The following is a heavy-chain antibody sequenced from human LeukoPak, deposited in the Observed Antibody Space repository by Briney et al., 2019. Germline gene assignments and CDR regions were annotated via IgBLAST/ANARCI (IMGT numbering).Heavy chain of an antibody. J-gene: IGHJ4*02. CDR2: IYYSGST. CDR1: GGSISSSSYY. V-gene: IGHV4-39*01. Sequence: SETLSLTCTVSGGSISSSSYYWGWIRQPPGKGLEWIGSIYYSGSTYYNPSLKSRVTISVDTSKNQFSLKLSSVTAADTAVYYCAGLTYYYDSSGYHLDYWGQGTLVTVSS. CDR3: AGLTYYYDSSGYHLDY. D-gene: IGHD3-22*01.